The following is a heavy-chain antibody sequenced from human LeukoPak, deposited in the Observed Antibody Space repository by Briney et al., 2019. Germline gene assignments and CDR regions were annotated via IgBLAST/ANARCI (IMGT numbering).Heavy chain of an antibody. CDR2: PIPIVGIA. V-gene: IGHV1-69*04. J-gene: IGHJ4*02. Sequence: SGKVSCKAAGATFSSYAISWVRQAPGQGLEWMGRPIPIVGIANYAHKFTARITITTDESTSKACMELSSLRSEDTAVYYCACASPDRGVDYWGQRTLVTVSS. CDR3: ACASPDRGVDY. CDR1: GATFSSYA. D-gene: IGHD1-14*01.